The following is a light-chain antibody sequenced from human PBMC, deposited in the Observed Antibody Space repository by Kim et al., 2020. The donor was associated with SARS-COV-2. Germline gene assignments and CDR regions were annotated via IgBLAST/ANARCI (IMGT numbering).Light chain of an antibody. J-gene: IGKJ2*01. CDR3: QHYYTAPST. CDR2: AAS. Sequence: DIQMTQSPSSLSASVGDRVTITCRASQGIRNYLVWFQQKPGKAPKSLIFAASILQSGVPSRFSGSGFGTDFTLTISSLQSEDFATYYCQHYYTAPSTFGQGTKVDIK. V-gene: IGKV1-16*01. CDR1: QGIRNY.